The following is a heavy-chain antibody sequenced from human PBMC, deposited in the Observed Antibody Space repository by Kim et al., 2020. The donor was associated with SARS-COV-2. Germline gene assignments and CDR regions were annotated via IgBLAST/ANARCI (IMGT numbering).Heavy chain of an antibody. D-gene: IGHD3-9*01. CDR2: TYYSGVT. Sequence: SETLSLTCSVSGGSMNSDDSCWSWIRQSPGKGLDWIGYTYYSGVTFYNPSLKSRLTISVDKSNNQFTLTLSPVTAADTAVYYCARTHGNYDSWYDPWGQGTLVIVSS. J-gene: IGHJ5*02. V-gene: IGHV4-30-4*01. CDR3: ARTHGNYDSWYDP. CDR1: GGSMNSDDSC.